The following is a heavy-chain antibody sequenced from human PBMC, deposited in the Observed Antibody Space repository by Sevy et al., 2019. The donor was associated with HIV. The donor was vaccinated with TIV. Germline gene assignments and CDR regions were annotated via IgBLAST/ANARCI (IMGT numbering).Heavy chain of an antibody. CDR3: ARPNWNLENAFDI. CDR1: GGSISSSNW. V-gene: IGHV4-4*02. J-gene: IGHJ3*02. Sequence: SETLSLTCAVSGGSISSSNWWSWVRQPPGKGLEWIGEIYHSGSTNYNPSLKSRVTISVDKSKNQFSLKLSSVTAADTAVYYCARPNWNLENAFDIWGQGTMVTVSS. CDR2: IYHSGST. D-gene: IGHD1-20*01.